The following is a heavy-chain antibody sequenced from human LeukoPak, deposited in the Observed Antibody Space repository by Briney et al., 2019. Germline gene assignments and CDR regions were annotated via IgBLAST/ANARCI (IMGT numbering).Heavy chain of an antibody. CDR2: INHSGST. J-gene: IGHJ4*02. D-gene: IGHD5-12*01. CDR1: GGSFSGYY. Sequence: SETLSLTCAVYGGSFSGYYWSWIRQPSAKGLEWIGEINHSGSTNYNPSLKSRVTISVDTSKSQFSLKLSSVTAADTAVYYCARADYGYGGYDFVPIFDYWGLGTLVTVSS. V-gene: IGHV4-34*01. CDR3: ARADYGYGGYDFVPIFDY.